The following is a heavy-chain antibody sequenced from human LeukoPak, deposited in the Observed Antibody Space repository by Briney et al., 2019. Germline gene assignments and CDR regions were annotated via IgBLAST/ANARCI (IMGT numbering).Heavy chain of an antibody. CDR3: AKASGSFHFYYYGMDV. Sequence: GGSLRLSCVGSGFSFSSYWMSWVRQAPGKGLEWVANIKQVGSDKYYVDSVKGRFTISRDNAKNSMYLQVNSLRAEDTAVYYCAKASGSFHFYYYGMDVWGQGTTVTVSS. V-gene: IGHV3-7*01. D-gene: IGHD1-26*01. CDR1: GFSFSSYW. CDR2: IKQVGSDK. J-gene: IGHJ6*02.